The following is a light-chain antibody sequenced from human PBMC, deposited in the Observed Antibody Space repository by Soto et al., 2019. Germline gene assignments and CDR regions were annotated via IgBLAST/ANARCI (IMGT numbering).Light chain of an antibody. CDR2: GAS. Sequence: EIVLTQSPGTLSLSPGETAALSCRASQRVSSNYLAWYQQKSGQAPRLLIYGASFRASGIPDRFSGSGSGTDFTLTISSLEPEDFAVYYCHNYSRSPPGVTFGPGTKVDIK. J-gene: IGKJ3*01. CDR3: HNYSRSPPGVT. V-gene: IGKV3-20*01. CDR1: QRVSSNY.